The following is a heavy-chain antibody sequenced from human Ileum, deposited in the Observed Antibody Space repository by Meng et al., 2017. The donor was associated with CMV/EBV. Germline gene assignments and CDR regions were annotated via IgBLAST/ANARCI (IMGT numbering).Heavy chain of an antibody. CDR3: VRDRSFDL. V-gene: IGHV3-48*01. CDR1: GFVFRGYS. CDR2: INGNGETT. Sequence: GESLKISCVGSGFVFRGYSLNWVRQAPGKGPEWASYINGNGETTYYADSVRGRFMTSRDNDKDSVYLQMNSLGAEDTAVYYCVRDRSFDLWGQGTRVTVSS. J-gene: IGHJ3*01.